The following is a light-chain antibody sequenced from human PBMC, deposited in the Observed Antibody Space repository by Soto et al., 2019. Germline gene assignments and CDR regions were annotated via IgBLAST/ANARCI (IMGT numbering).Light chain of an antibody. V-gene: IGKV3-20*01. J-gene: IGKJ1*01. CDR3: QRYYSSPWT. CDR1: QSISSSY. Sequence: EIVLTQSPGTLSLSPGERATLSCRASQSISSSYLAWYQQKPGQAPRLLIYGASSRATGTPDRFSGSGSGTDFTLTISRLEPEDFAVYYCQRYYSSPWTFGLGTKVEIK. CDR2: GAS.